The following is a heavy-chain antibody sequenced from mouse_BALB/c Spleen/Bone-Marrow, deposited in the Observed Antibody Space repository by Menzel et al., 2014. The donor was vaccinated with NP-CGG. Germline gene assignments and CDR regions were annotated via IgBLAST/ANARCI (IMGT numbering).Heavy chain of an antibody. Sequence: EVKLVESGGGLVQPGDSLRLSCATSGFTFSDFYLEGVRQAPGKRMEWTAARRNKAKHYTTEYSASVKGRFIVSRDTSQSILYLQMNALRAEDTAIYYCARDVGYGNYFVYWGQGTLVTVPA. D-gene: IGHD2-10*02. CDR3: ARDVGYGNYFVY. J-gene: IGHJ3*01. V-gene: IGHV7-1*02. CDR1: GFTFSDFY. CDR2: RRNKAKHYTT.